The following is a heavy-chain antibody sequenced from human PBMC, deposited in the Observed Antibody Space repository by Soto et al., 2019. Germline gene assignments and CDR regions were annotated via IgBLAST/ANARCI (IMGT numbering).Heavy chain of an antibody. J-gene: IGHJ4*02. Sequence: EVQLLESGGGFVQPGGSLRLSCAASGFTFSSYAMSWVRQAPGKGLEWVSAISGSGDGTYYADSGKGRFTISRDNSKNGLYRQINSIRANGTADYYGAKHGGSSSCTQGDYWGQGALITVSS. V-gene: IGHV3-23*01. CDR1: GFTFSSYA. D-gene: IGHD2-15*01. CDR2: ISGSGDGT. CDR3: AKHGGSSSCTQGDY.